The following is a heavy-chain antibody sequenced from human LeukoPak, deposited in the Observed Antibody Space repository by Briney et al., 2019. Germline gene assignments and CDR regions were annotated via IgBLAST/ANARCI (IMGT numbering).Heavy chain of an antibody. CDR1: GFTFSNYA. D-gene: IGHD3-10*02. CDR2: ISGSGGGA. Sequence: PGGSLRLSCAASGFTFSNYAMNWVRQAPGKGLQWVSTISGSGGGAYYADSVKGRFTISRDNSQNTLYLQINSLRAEDTAVYYCATSMYGPPYYFDYWGHGTLVTVSS. J-gene: IGHJ4*01. V-gene: IGHV3-23*01. CDR3: ATSMYGPPYYFDY.